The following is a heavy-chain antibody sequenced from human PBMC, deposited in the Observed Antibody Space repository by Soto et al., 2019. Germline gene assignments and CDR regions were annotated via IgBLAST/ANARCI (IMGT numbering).Heavy chain of an antibody. Sequence: GGPLRLSCAASGFTFSSYWMSWVRQAPGKGLEWVANIKQDGSEKYYVDSVKGRFTISRDNAKNSLYQQMNSLRAEDTAVYYCARDLPITMIEYSPTTILDYWGQGTLVTVSS. V-gene: IGHV3-7*01. D-gene: IGHD3-22*01. J-gene: IGHJ4*02. CDR2: IKQDGSEK. CDR1: GFTFSSYW. CDR3: ARDLPITMIEYSPTTILDY.